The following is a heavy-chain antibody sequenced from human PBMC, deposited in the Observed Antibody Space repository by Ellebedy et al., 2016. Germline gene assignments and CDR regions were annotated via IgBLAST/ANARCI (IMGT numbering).Heavy chain of an antibody. CDR3: ARGWPYFFGSGIKD. J-gene: IGHJ4*02. V-gene: IGHV1-8*02. D-gene: IGHD3-10*01. CDR1: GYTFSDDY. CDR2: MNPNTGTT. Sequence: ASVKVSXXASGYTFSDDYMHWVRQATGQGLEWMGWMNPNTGTTGYAQRFQGRLTMTRNTSISTAYMELSSLRPEDAAVYYCARGWPYFFGSGIKDWGQGTQLTVSS.